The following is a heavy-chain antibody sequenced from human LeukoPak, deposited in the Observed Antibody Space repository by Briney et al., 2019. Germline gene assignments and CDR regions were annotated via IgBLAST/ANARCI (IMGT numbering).Heavy chain of an antibody. Sequence: PGGSLRLSCAASGFTFSSYSMNWVRQAPGKGLEWVSSITRSSSYIYSADSVKGRFTISKDNAKNSVYLQMNSLRAEDTAVYYCARVLRYCSGGNCYSGGLGYMDVWGKGTTVTISS. CDR3: ARVLRYCSGGNCYSGGLGYMDV. CDR2: ITRSSSYI. D-gene: IGHD2-15*01. CDR1: GFTFSSYS. V-gene: IGHV3-21*01. J-gene: IGHJ6*03.